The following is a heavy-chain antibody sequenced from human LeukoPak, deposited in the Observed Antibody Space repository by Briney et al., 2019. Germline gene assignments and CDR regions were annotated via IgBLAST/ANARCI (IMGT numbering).Heavy chain of an antibody. V-gene: IGHV3-23*01. CDR3: AKALYSYGLVVIDY. Sequence: PGGSLRLSCAASGFTFSSFAMSWVRQAPGKGLEWVSAISGSGVSTYYSDSVKGRFTISGDNSKNTLYLQMNSLRAEDTAVYYCAKALYSYGLVVIDYWGQGTLVTVSS. CDR2: ISGSGVST. J-gene: IGHJ4*02. D-gene: IGHD5-18*01. CDR1: GFTFSSFA.